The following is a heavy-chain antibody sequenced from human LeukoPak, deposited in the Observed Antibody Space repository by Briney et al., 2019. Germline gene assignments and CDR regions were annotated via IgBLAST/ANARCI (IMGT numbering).Heavy chain of an antibody. Sequence: PSETLSLTCTVSGGSISSYYWSWIRQPAGKGLEWIGRIYTSGSTNYNPSLKSRVTMSVDTSKNQFSLKLSSVTAADTAVYYCARDRKYYDFWSGYYTGLYYYMDVWGKGTTVTVFS. J-gene: IGHJ6*03. CDR1: GGSISSYY. CDR3: ARDRKYYDFWSGYYTGLYYYMDV. CDR2: IYTSGST. V-gene: IGHV4-4*07. D-gene: IGHD3-3*01.